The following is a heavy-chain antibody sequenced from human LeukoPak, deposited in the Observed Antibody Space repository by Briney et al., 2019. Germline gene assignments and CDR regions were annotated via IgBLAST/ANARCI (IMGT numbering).Heavy chain of an antibody. CDR1: GFTFSGYA. CDR3: AKDYTAMARGMEY. D-gene: IGHD5-18*01. V-gene: IGHV3-30-3*01. CDR2: ISYDGSKK. J-gene: IGHJ4*02. Sequence: GGSLRLSCAASGFTFSGYAMHWVRQAPGKGLVWVAVISYDGSKKYYADSVKGRFTISRDNAKNSLYLQMNSLRAEDTALYYCAKDYTAMARGMEYWGQGTLVTVSS.